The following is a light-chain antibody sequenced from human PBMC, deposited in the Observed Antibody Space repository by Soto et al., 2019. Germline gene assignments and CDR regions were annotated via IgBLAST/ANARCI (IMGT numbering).Light chain of an antibody. J-gene: IGKJ5*01. CDR1: QDISNY. CDR2: DAS. V-gene: IGKV1-33*01. Sequence: DIQMTQSPYSMSPSXGHRVPITCQASQDISNYLNWYQQKPGKAPKLLIYDASNLETGVPSRFSGSGSGTEFTLTISSLQPEDFATYYCQQYNSYITFGQGTRLEIK. CDR3: QQYNSYIT.